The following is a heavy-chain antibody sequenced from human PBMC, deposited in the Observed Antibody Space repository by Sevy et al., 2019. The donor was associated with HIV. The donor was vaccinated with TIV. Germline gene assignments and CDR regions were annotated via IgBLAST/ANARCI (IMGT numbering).Heavy chain of an antibody. Sequence: SETLSLTCTVSGGSISSYYWSWILQPPGKGLEWIGYIYYSGSTNYNPSLKSRVTISVDTSKNQFSLKLSSVTAADTAVYYCARDLSGPEDYWGQGTLVTVSS. V-gene: IGHV4-59*01. CDR2: IYYSGST. CDR3: ARDLSGPEDY. CDR1: GGSISSYY. J-gene: IGHJ4*02.